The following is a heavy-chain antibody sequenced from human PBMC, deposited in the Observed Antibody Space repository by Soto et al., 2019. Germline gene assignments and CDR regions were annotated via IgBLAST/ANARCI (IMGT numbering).Heavy chain of an antibody. J-gene: IGHJ4*02. D-gene: IGHD5-12*01. V-gene: IGHV3-21*01. CDR1: GFTLSTYN. CDR2: ISSTSVYM. CDR3: ARGWLRDPWMY. Sequence: VQLVESGGGLVKPGGSLRLSCAASGFTLSTYNMNWVRQAPGKGLEWVASISSTSVYMYYANSLKGRFTISRANAKSSLYLQVNSLRAEDTAVYYCARGWLRDPWMYWGQGTLVTVSS.